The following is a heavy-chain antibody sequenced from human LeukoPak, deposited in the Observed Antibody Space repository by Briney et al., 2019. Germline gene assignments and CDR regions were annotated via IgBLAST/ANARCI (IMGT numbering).Heavy chain of an antibody. J-gene: IGHJ3*02. D-gene: IGHD6-19*01. Sequence: SETLSLTCTVSGGSISSYYWSWTRQPPGKGLEWIGYIYYSGSTNYNPSLKSRVTISVDTSKNQFSLKLSSVTAADTAVYYCARHILSVAGTNAFDIWGQGTMVAVSS. V-gene: IGHV4-59*08. CDR2: IYYSGST. CDR1: GGSISSYY. CDR3: ARHILSVAGTNAFDI.